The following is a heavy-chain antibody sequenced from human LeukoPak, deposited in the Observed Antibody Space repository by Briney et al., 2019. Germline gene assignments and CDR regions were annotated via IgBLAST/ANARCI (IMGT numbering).Heavy chain of an antibody. CDR2: ISSSGSTI. CDR1: GFTFSDYY. CDR3: ARNVYYYDSSGYPITYFDY. Sequence: PGGSLRLSCVASGFTFSDYYMSWIRQDPGKGLEWVSYISSSGSTIYYADSVKGRFTISRDNAKNSLYLQMNSLRAEDTAVYYWARNVYYYDSSGYPITYFDYWGQGTLVTVSS. V-gene: IGHV3-11*01. J-gene: IGHJ4*02. D-gene: IGHD3-22*01.